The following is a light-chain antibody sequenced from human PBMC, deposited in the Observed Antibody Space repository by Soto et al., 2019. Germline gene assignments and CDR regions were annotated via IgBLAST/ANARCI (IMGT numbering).Light chain of an antibody. CDR3: SSYSSSSTVV. V-gene: IGLV2-14*01. CDR2: DVS. J-gene: IGLJ2*01. Sequence: QSALTQPASVSGSPGQSITISCTGTSSDVGGYNYVSWYQQHPGKAPKLMIYDVSNRPSGVSNRVSGSKSGKTASLTISGVQAEDEADYYCSSYSSSSTVVFGGGTKQTAL. CDR1: SSDVGGYNY.